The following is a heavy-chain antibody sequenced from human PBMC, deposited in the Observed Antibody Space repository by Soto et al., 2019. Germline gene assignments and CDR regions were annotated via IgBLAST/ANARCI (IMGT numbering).Heavy chain of an antibody. J-gene: IGHJ6*02. CDR2: IYYSGST. D-gene: IGHD5-18*01. V-gene: IGHV4-59*01. Sequence: SETLSLTSTVSGGSISSYYWSWIRQPPGKGLEWIGYIYYSGSTNYNPSLKSRVTISVDTSKNQFSLKLSSVTAADTAVYYCARENGYGLTNYYYYYGMDVWGQGTTVTVSS. CDR1: GGSISSYY. CDR3: ARENGYGLTNYYYYYGMDV.